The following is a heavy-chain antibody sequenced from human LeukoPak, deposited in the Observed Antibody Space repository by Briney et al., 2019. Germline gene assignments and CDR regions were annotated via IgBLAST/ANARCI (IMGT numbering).Heavy chain of an antibody. Sequence: GGSLRLSCAASGFSFTGYSMNWVRQAPGKGLEWVSGINWNGGSTGYADSVKGRFTISRDNAKNSLYLQMNSLRAEDTAFYYCAKAVSMIVVVTQAFDAFDIWGQGTMVTVSS. CDR2: INWNGGST. J-gene: IGHJ3*02. CDR3: AKAVSMIVVVTQAFDAFDI. D-gene: IGHD3-22*01. CDR1: GFSFTGYS. V-gene: IGHV3-20*04.